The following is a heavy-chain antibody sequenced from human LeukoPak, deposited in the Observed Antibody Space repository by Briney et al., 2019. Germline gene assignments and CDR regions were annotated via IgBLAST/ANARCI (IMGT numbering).Heavy chain of an antibody. J-gene: IGHJ4*02. Sequence: PSEALSLTCTVSGGSISSVVYYWSWIRQHPGNGLDWLEYIYYSGSTYYNPSLKSRVTISVDTPKHQFSLKLSSVTAADTAVYYCARGRVRGYSGYDPLPFDYWGQGTLVTVSS. D-gene: IGHD5-12*01. CDR1: GGSISSVVYY. CDR3: ARGRVRGYSGYDPLPFDY. CDR2: IYYSGST. V-gene: IGHV4-31*03.